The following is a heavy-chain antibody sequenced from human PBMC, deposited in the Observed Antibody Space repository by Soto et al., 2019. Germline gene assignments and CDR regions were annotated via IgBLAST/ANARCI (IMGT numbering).Heavy chain of an antibody. CDR1: GGSVSSGSYY. D-gene: IGHD3-22*01. Sequence: LSLTCTVSGGSVSSGSYYWSWIRQPPEKGLEWIGNLYYSVYYSGSTNYNPSLKSRVTISVDTSKNQFSLKLSSVTAADTAVYYCARGKGYYYDRSAYYYLDNWGQGTLVTVFS. V-gene: IGHV4-61*01. J-gene: IGHJ4*02. CDR3: ARGKGYYYDRSAYYYLDN. CDR2: LYYSVYYSGST.